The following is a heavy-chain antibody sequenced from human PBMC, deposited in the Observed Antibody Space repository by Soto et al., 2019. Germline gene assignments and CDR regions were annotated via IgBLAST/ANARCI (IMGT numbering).Heavy chain of an antibody. CDR2: INAATGKT. CDR1: GYTFISYA. Sequence: QVQLVQSGAEVKKPGASVNVSCKASGYTFISYAIHWVRQAPGPRPEWMGWINAATGKTKYSQQFHGRLTITRDTTASTAYMELSRLTSEDTAVYCCALPGPYLLAAFDLMGQGTMVTVPS. CDR3: ALPGPYLLAAFDL. J-gene: IGHJ3*01. D-gene: IGHD6-13*01. V-gene: IGHV1-3*01.